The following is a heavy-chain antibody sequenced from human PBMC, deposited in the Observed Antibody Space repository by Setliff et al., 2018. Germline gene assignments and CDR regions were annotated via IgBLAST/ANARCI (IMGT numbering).Heavy chain of an antibody. Sequence: SETLSLTCTVSGGSISSHYWSWIRQPPGKGLEWIGRIYTSGSTNYNPSLKSRVTISVDTSKNQFSLRLSSVTAADTAVYYCARTLLLSPYYFDYWGQGTLVTVSS. CDR1: GGSISSHY. CDR2: IYTSGST. CDR3: ARTLLLSPYYFDY. J-gene: IGHJ4*02. V-gene: IGHV4-4*08. D-gene: IGHD2-21*01.